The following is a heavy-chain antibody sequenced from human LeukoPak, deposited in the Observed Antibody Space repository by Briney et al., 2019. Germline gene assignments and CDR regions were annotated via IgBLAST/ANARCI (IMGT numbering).Heavy chain of an antibody. CDR1: RYTFTGYY. Sequence: GASVKVSCKASRYTFTGYYMHWVRQAPGQGLEWMGWINPNSGGTNYAQKFQGRVTMTRDTSISTAYMELSRLRSDDTAVYYCARGREYSSSWYYFDYWGQGTLVTVSS. D-gene: IGHD6-13*01. V-gene: IGHV1-2*02. CDR3: ARGREYSSSWYYFDY. CDR2: INPNSGGT. J-gene: IGHJ4*02.